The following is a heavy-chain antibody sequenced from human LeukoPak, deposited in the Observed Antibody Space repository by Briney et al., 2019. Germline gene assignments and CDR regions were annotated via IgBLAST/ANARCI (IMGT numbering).Heavy chain of an antibody. CDR1: GGSISSSGYY. CDR3: ARLVVPAAMGHGLDY. CDR2: IYYSGTT. D-gene: IGHD2-2*01. Sequence: SETLSLTCTVSGGSISSSGYYWGWICQPPGKGLEWIGTIYYSGTTYYNPSLKSRVTISVDTSKNQFSLKLSSVTAADTAVYYCARLVVPAAMGHGLDYWGQGTMVTVSS. V-gene: IGHV4-39*01. J-gene: IGHJ4*02.